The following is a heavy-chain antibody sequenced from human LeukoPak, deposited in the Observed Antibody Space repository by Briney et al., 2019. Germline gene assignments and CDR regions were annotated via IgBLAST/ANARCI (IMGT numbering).Heavy chain of an antibody. CDR2: INHSGST. D-gene: IGHD6-19*01. Sequence: SETLSLTCAVYGGSFSGYHWSWIRQPPGKGLEWIGEINHSGSTNYNPSLKSRVTISVDTSKNQFSLKLSSVTAADTAVYYCARGRYSSGWPYFDYWGQGTLVTVSS. V-gene: IGHV4-34*01. J-gene: IGHJ4*02. CDR3: ARGRYSSGWPYFDY. CDR1: GGSFSGYH.